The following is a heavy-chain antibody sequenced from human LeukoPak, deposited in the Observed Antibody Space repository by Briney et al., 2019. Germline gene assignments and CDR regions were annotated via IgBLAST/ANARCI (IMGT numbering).Heavy chain of an antibody. V-gene: IGHV1-18*01. CDR3: ARAPPGLGNWFDP. D-gene: IGHD3-16*01. CDR2: ISAYNGNT. CDR1: GYTFTSYG. Sequence: GASVKVSCKASGYTFTSYGISWVRQAPGQGLEWMGWISAYNGNTNYARKLQGRVTMTTDTSTGTAYMELRSLRSDDTAVYYCARAPPGLGNWFDPWGQGTLVTVSS. J-gene: IGHJ5*02.